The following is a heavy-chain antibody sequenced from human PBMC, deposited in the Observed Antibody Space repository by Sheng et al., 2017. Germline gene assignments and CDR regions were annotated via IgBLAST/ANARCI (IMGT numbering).Heavy chain of an antibody. CDR2: ISWDGGST. Sequence: EVQLVESGGVVVQPGGSLRLSCAASGFTFDDYTMHWVRQAPGKGLEWVSLISWDGGSTYYADSVKGRFTISRDNSKNSLYLQMNSLRTEDTALYYCAKVLKPFIAAAGTYFDYWGQGTLVTVSS. CDR3: AKVLKPFIAAAGTYFDY. V-gene: IGHV3-43*01. J-gene: IGHJ4*02. D-gene: IGHD6-13*01. CDR1: GFTFDDYT.